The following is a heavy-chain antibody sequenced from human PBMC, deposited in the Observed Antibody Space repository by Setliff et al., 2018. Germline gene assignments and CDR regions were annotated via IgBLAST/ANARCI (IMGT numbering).Heavy chain of an antibody. CDR1: GGSVSSTSHY. D-gene: IGHD3-3*01. V-gene: IGHV4-39*07. CDR2: INHSGHT. CDR3: RFWSSYYKNDY. Sequence: PSETLSLTCNVSGGSVSSTSHYWGWIRQPPGKGLEWIEEINHSGHTNYSPSLRSRVTMSVDTSKKQLSLKLSSVTAADTAVYYCRFWSSYYKNDYWAQGTLVTVSS. J-gene: IGHJ4*02.